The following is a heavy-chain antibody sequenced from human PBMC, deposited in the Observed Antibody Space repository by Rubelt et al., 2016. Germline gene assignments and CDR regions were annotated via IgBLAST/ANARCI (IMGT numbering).Heavy chain of an antibody. D-gene: IGHD2-15*01. Sequence: QESGPGLVKPSETLSLTCTVSGGSISSSSYYWGWIRQPPGKGLEWIGSIYYSGSTYYNPSLKSRVTISVDTSKNQFSLKLSSVTAADTAVYYCARHLTGSGGIGYWGQGTLVTVSS. V-gene: IGHV4-39*01. CDR3: ARHLTGSGGIGY. CDR1: GGSISSSSYY. CDR2: IYYSGST. J-gene: IGHJ4*02.